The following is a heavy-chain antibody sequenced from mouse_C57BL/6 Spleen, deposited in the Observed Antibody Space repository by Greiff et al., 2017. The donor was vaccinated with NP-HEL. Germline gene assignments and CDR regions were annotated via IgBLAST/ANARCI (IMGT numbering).Heavy chain of an antibody. CDR1: GFTFSDYY. D-gene: IGHD1-1*01. CDR2: INYDGSST. Sequence: EVHLVESEGGLVQPGSSMKLSCTASGFTFSDYYMAWVRQVPEKGLEWVANINYDGSSTYYLDSLKSRFIISRDNAKNILYLQMSSLKSEDTATYYCARDRGVVRYFDVWGTGTTVTVSS. CDR3: ARDRGVVRYFDV. J-gene: IGHJ1*03. V-gene: IGHV5-16*01.